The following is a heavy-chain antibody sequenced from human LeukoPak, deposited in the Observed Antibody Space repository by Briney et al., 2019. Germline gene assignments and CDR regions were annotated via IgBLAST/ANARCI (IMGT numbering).Heavy chain of an antibody. CDR1: GFTFSSYA. CDR3: ARRFGAARDDYMDV. Sequence: GGSLRLSCAASGFTFSSYAMHWVRQAPGKGLEWVAVISYDGSNKYYADYVKGRFTISRDNSKNTLYLQMNSLRAEDTAVYYCARRFGAARDDYMDVWGKGTTVTVSS. V-gene: IGHV3-30*04. J-gene: IGHJ6*03. D-gene: IGHD3-16*01. CDR2: ISYDGSNK.